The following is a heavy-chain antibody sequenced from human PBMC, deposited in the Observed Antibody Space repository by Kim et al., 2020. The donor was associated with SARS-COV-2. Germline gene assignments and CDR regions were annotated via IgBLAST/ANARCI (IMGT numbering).Heavy chain of an antibody. CDR3: ARGGAGLRGPAYYHGLDV. V-gene: IGHV3-66*01. Sequence: GGSLRLSCAGSGFSVDNYYMTWVRQAPGKWPEWVSILYSGSGTFYTDSVQGRFTISRDNSKNTVYLQMNSLRAEDTAVYFCARGGAGLRGPAYYHGLDVWGQGTSVTVSS. J-gene: IGHJ6*02. D-gene: IGHD3-10*01. CDR2: LYSGSGT. CDR1: GFSVDNYY.